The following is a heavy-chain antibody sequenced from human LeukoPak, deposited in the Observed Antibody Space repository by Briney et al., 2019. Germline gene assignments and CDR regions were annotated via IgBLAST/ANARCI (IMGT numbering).Heavy chain of an antibody. D-gene: IGHD3-22*01. Sequence: GRSLRLSCAASGFTFSSYSMNWVRQAPGKGLEWVSYISSSSSTIYYADSVKGRFTISRDNAKNSLYLQMNSLRAEDTAVYYCARASGKYYYDSSAYDAFDIWGQGTMVTVSS. J-gene: IGHJ3*02. CDR3: ARASGKYYYDSSAYDAFDI. V-gene: IGHV3-48*01. CDR2: ISSSSSTI. CDR1: GFTFSSYS.